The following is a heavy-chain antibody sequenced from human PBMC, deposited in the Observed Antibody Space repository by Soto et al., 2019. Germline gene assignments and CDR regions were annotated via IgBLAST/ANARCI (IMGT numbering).Heavy chain of an antibody. D-gene: IGHD2-2*01. Sequence: LGESLKISCKGSGYSFTSYWIGWVRQMPGKGLEWMGIIYPGDSDTRYSPSFQGQVTISADKSISTAYLQWSSLKASDTAMYYCARHSGPSTDDNWFDPWGQGTLVTVSS. CDR3: ARHSGPSTDDNWFDP. J-gene: IGHJ5*02. CDR2: IYPGDSDT. CDR1: GYSFTSYW. V-gene: IGHV5-51*01.